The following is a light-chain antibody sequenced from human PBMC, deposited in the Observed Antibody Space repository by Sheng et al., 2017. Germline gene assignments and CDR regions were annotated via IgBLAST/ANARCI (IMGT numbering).Light chain of an antibody. J-gene: IGKJ3*01. CDR3: QQYGSSPPFT. Sequence: EIVLTQSPGTLSLSPGERATLSCRASQSVSSSYLAWYQQKPGQAPRLLIYGASSRATGIPDRFSGSGSGTDFTLTISRLEPEDFAVYYCQQYGSSPPFTFGPGTKRGYQT. CDR2: GAS. CDR1: QSVSSSY. V-gene: IGKV3-20*01.